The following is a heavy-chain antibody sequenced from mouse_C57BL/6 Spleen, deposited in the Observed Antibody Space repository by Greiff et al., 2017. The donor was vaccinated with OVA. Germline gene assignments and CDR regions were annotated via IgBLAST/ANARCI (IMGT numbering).Heavy chain of an antibody. Sequence: EVQLQQSGPELVKPGASVKISCKASGYSFTGYYMHWVKQSSEKSLEWIGEINPSTGGTSYNQKFKGKATLTVDKSSSTAYMQLKSLTSEDSAVYYCARGIADGYCLDYWGQGTTLTVSS. D-gene: IGHD2-3*01. J-gene: IGHJ2*01. CDR2: INPSTGGT. CDR1: GYSFTGYY. CDR3: ARGIADGYCLDY. V-gene: IGHV1-43*01.